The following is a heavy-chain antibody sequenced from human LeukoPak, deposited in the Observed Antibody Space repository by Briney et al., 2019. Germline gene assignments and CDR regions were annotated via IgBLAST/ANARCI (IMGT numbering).Heavy chain of an antibody. V-gene: IGHV1-69*13. CDR1: GGTFSSYA. D-gene: IGHD5-18*01. J-gene: IGHJ4*02. CDR2: IIPIFGTA. CDR3: ARERRGYSSDY. Sequence: GASVKVSCTASGGTFSSYAISWVRQAPGQGLEWMGGIIPIFGTANYAQKFQGRVTITADESTSTAYMELSSLRSEDTAVYYCARERRGYSSDYWGQGTLVTVSS.